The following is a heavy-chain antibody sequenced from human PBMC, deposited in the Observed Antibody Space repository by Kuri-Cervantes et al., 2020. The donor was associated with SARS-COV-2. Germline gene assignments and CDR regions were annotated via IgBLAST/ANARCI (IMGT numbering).Heavy chain of an antibody. J-gene: IGHJ4*02. CDR2: IGTAGDT. Sequence: GESLKISCAACGFTFSNYDMHWVRQATGKGLEWVSAIGTAGDTYYPGSVKGQFTISRDNSKNTLYLQMNSLRPEDTAVYYCAENTPLVYWGQGALVTVSS. D-gene: IGHD2-15*01. V-gene: IGHV3-13*03. CDR1: GFTFSNYD. CDR3: AENTPLVY.